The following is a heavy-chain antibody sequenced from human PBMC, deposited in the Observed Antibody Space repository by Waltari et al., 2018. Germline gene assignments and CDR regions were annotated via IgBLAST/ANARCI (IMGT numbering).Heavy chain of an antibody. CDR2: VYHSGAT. J-gene: IGHJ3*01. CDR1: DQSIKSGFY. D-gene: IGHD2-2*01. CDR3: ARDHSTSWSHDAYDV. Sequence: QVKLQESGPGLVRPSETLSLTCLVSDQSIKSGFYWGWLRLPPGKGLEWIGSVYHSGATYYNPSLSSRVTISVDTSKTQVFLRLASVTAADTGMYYCARDHSTSWSHDAYDVWGPGTMVTVAS. V-gene: IGHV4-38-2*02.